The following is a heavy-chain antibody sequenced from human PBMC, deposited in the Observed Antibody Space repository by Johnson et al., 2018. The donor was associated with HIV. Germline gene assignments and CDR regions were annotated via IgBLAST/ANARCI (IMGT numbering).Heavy chain of an antibody. V-gene: IGHV3-33*08. CDR2: IWYDGSNK. D-gene: IGHD1-1*01. CDR1: GFTFSSYG. J-gene: IGHJ3*02. Sequence: QMLLVESGGGVVQPGRSLRLSCAASGFTFSSYGMHWVRQAPGKGLEWVAVIWYDGSNKYYADSVKGRFTISRDNSKNTLYLQMNSLRLEDTAVYFCATVWRNEGRHSFDTWGQGTVVTISS. CDR3: ATVWRNEGRHSFDT.